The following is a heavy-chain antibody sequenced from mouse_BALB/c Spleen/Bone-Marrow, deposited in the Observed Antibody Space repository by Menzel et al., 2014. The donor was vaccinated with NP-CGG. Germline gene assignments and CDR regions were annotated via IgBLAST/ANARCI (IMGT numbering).Heavy chain of an antibody. V-gene: IGHV3-2*02. CDR2: ISYSGST. CDR3: ARSADWYFDV. J-gene: IGHJ1*01. Sequence: EVQLQQSGPGLVKPSQSLSLTCTVTGYSTTSDYAWHWIRQFPGNKLEWMGYISYSGSTSYSPYLKSRISITRDTSKNQFFLQLNSVTNEDTATYYCARSADWYFDVWGAGTTVTVSS. CDR1: GYSTTSDYA.